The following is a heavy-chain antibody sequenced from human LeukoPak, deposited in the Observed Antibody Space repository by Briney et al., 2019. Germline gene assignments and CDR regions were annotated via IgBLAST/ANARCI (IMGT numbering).Heavy chain of an antibody. J-gene: IGHJ6*03. D-gene: IGHD2-15*01. CDR3: AKDWRRIVVVGPITRHGNYMDV. Sequence: GGSLRLSCAASGFSFSSYNMNWVRQAPGKGLEWVSFISSSSSYIYYVDSVKGRFTISRDNAKNSLYLQMNSLRAEDTAVYYCAKDWRRIVVVGPITRHGNYMDVWGKGTTVTISS. CDR2: ISSSSSYI. V-gene: IGHV3-21*01. CDR1: GFSFSSYN.